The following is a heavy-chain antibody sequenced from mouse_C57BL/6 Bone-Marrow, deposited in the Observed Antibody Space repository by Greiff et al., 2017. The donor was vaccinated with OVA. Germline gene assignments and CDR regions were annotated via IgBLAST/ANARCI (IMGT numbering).Heavy chain of an antibody. V-gene: IGHV2-5*01. Sequence: VMLVESGPGLVQPSQSLSITCTVSGFSLTSYGVHWVRQSPGKGLEWLGVIWRGGSTDYNAAFMSRLSITKDNSKSQVFFKMNSLQADDTAIYYCAKIQITTVVGRAYWGQGTLVTVSA. CDR2: IWRGGST. D-gene: IGHD1-1*01. CDR3: AKIQITTVVGRAY. J-gene: IGHJ3*01. CDR1: GFSLTSYG.